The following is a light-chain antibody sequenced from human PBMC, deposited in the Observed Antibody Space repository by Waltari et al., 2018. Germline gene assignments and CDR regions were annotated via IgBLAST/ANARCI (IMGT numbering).Light chain of an antibody. CDR2: GAS. J-gene: IGKJ2*03. Sequence: EIELTQSPATLSASPGERVTLSCRASQGISNHLVWYQHKPGQSPRLLIYGASARATGVPERFSGSGYRTEFTLTISSLQSEDFAVYYCQHYNNRPPYSFGQGTKLDIK. CDR1: QGISNH. CDR3: QHYNNRPPYS. V-gene: IGKV3-15*01.